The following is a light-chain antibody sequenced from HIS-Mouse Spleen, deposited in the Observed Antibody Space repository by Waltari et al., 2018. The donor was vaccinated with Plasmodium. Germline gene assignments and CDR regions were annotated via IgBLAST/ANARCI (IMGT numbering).Light chain of an antibody. CDR3: CSYAGSSTFEV. Sequence: QSALTQPASVSRSPGQSITISCTGTSSDVGSYNLVSWYQQHPGKAPKLRIYEGSKRPSGVSNRFSGSKSGNTASLTISGLQAEDEADYYCCSYAGSSTFEVFGGGTKLTVL. J-gene: IGLJ2*01. CDR2: EGS. V-gene: IGLV2-23*03. CDR1: SSDVGSYNL.